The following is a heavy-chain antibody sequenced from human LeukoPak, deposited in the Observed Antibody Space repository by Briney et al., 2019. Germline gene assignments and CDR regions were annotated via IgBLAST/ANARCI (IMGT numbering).Heavy chain of an antibody. CDR2: IYSDNT. Sequence: GGSLRLSCAASGFTFSSYSMNWVRQAPGKGLEWVSFIYSDNTHYSDSVKGRFTISRDNSKNTLYLQINSLRAEDTAVYYCARRAGAYSHPYDYWGQGTLVTVSS. V-gene: IGHV3-53*01. J-gene: IGHJ4*02. CDR3: ARRAGAYSHPYDY. D-gene: IGHD4/OR15-4a*01. CDR1: GFTFSSYS.